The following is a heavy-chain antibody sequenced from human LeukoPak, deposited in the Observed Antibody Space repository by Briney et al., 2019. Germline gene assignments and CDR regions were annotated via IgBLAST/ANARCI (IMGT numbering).Heavy chain of an antibody. J-gene: IGHJ4*02. V-gene: IGHV4-39*01. CDR1: GGSISSSSYY. CDR3: ARSDGYNLYYFDY. CDR2: IYYSGST. D-gene: IGHD5-24*01. Sequence: PSETLSLTRTVSGGSISSSSYYWGWIRQPPGKGLEWIGSIYYSGSTYYNPSLKSRVTISVDTSKNQFSLKLSSVTAADTAVYYCARSDGYNLYYFDYWGQGTLVTVSS.